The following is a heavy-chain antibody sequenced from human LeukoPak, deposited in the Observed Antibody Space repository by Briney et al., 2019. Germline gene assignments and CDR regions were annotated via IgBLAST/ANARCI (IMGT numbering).Heavy chain of an antibody. CDR2: INHSGI. J-gene: IGHJ6*03. D-gene: IGHD6-19*01. CDR3: ASARSGWSLNYYYYYMDV. V-gene: IGHV4-34*01. Sequence: ASETLSLTCAVYGGSFSGYYWNWIRQPPGKGLEWIGEINHSGIKYNPSLKSRVTISVDTSKNQFSLKLSSVTAADTAVYYCASARSGWSLNYYYYYMDVWGKGTTVTVSS. CDR1: GGSFSGYY.